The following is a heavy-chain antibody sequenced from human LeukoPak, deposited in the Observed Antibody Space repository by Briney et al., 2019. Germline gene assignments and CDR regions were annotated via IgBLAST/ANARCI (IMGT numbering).Heavy chain of an antibody. Sequence: SETLSLTCTVSGGSISSGDYYWSWIRQPPGKGLEWIGYIYYSGCTYYNPSLKSRVTISVDTSKNQFSLKLSSVTAADTAVYYCARVGYCSGGSCYQSLDYWGQGTLVTVSS. CDR1: GGSISSGDYY. J-gene: IGHJ4*02. CDR2: IYYSGCT. D-gene: IGHD2-15*01. V-gene: IGHV4-30-4*01. CDR3: ARVGYCSGGSCYQSLDY.